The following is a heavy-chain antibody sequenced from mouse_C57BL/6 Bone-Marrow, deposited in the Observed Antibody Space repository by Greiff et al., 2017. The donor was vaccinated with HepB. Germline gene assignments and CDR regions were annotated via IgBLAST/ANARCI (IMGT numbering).Heavy chain of an antibody. J-gene: IGHJ2*01. CDR1: GFTFTDYY. V-gene: IGHV7-3*01. Sequence: DVHLVESGGGLVQPGGSLSLSCAASGFTFTDYYMSWVRQPPGKALEWLGFIRNKANGYTTEYSASVKGRFTISRDNSQSILYLQMNALRAEDSATYYCARGYDYDNYFDYWGQGTTLTVSS. D-gene: IGHD2-4*01. CDR3: ARGYDYDNYFDY. CDR2: IRNKANGYTT.